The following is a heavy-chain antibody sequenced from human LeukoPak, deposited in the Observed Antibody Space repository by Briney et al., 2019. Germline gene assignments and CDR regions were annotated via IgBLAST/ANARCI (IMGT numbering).Heavy chain of an antibody. CDR1: GFTFDEHD. CDR2: ISKDGVNK. D-gene: IGHD1-1*01. J-gene: IGHJ4*02. Sequence: PGGALRLSCAASGFTFDEHDMYWVRQVPGKGLEWVCLISKDGVNKHYADSVKGRFSISIDNNRNSLSLQMNSLRSEDTALYFCAKRSGAPNNFDYWGQGALVTVPS. CDR3: AKRSGAPNNFDY. V-gene: IGHV3-43*02.